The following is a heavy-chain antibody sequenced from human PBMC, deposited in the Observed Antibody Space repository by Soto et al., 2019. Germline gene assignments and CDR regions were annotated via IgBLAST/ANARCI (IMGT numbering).Heavy chain of an antibody. Sequence: PGESLKISCKGSGYTFSNYWIGWVRQMPGKGLEWMGIIYPGDSDTRYSPSFQGQVTISADKSIRTAYLQWSSLKASDTAMYYCARLRGELQLSYFDYWGQGTLVTVSS. V-gene: IGHV5-51*01. CDR3: ARLRGELQLSYFDY. J-gene: IGHJ4*02. CDR2: IYPGDSDT. D-gene: IGHD1-26*01. CDR1: GYTFSNYW.